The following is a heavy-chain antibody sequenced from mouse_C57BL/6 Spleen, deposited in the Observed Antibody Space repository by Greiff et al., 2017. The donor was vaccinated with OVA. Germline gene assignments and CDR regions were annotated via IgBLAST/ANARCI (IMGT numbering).Heavy chain of an antibody. CDR3: ARRGVNYYAMDF. D-gene: IGHD2-2*01. CDR2: IHPNRGST. V-gene: IGHV1-64*01. Sequence: VQLQQPGAALLTPGSSLPFSFSASGYTFTSSLMHWVTQRPGHVLAWIGMIHPNRGSTNYNEKFKSKATLTVDKSSSTAYMQLSGLTSEDSAVYYCARRGVNYYAMDFWGQGTSVTVSS. CDR1: GYTFTSSL. J-gene: IGHJ4*01.